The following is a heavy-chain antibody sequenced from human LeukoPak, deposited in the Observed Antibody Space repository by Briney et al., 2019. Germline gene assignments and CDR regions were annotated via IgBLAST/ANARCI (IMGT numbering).Heavy chain of an antibody. CDR2: IKEDGTET. CDR3: ATDYYDSSGYYTGSY. CDR1: GFVFSSNW. D-gene: IGHD3-22*01. V-gene: IGHV3-7*01. J-gene: IGHJ4*02. Sequence: GGSLRLSCAASGFVFSSNWMSWVRLAPGKGLEWVANIKEDGTETYYVDSVKGRFTISRDNAKNSLYLQMNSLRAEDAAVYHCATDYYDSSGYYTGSYWGQGTLVTVSS.